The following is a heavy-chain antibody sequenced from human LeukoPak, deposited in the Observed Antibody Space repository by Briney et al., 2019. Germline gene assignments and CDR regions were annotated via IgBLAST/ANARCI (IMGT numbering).Heavy chain of an antibody. D-gene: IGHD3-10*01. Sequence: KPSETLSLTCAVYGGSFSGYYWSWIRQPPGKGLEWIGEINHSGSTNYNPSLKSRVTISVDTSKNQFSLKLSSVTAADTAVYYRARGLFLVRGVIKQKNANWFDPWGQGTLVTVSS. V-gene: IGHV4-34*01. CDR2: INHSGST. CDR1: GGSFSGYY. CDR3: ARGLFLVRGVIKQKNANWFDP. J-gene: IGHJ5*02.